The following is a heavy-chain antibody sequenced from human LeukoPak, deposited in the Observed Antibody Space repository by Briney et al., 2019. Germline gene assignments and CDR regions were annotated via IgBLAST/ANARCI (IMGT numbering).Heavy chain of an antibody. CDR1: GGSFSGYY. J-gene: IGHJ5*02. CDR2: INHSGST. Sequence: SETLSLTCAVYGGSFSGYYWSWIRQPPGKGLEWIGEINHSGSTNYNPSLKSRVTISVDTSKNQFSLKLSSVTAADTAVYYCARGQYNWFDPWGQGTLVTVSS. CDR3: ARGQYNWFDP. V-gene: IGHV4-34*01. D-gene: IGHD4-11*01.